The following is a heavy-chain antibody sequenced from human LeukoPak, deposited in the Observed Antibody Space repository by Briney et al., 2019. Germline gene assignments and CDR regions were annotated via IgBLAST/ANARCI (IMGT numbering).Heavy chain of an antibody. CDR2: IYNSGST. J-gene: IGHJ3*01. Sequence: SETLSLTCTVSGGTLSVYYWTWIRQPAGKGLEWIGRIYNSGSTNYNPYLKSRVTMSVDTSKNQFSLKLSSATAADTAVYYCARGGGSNRSNNALDFWGQGTMVTVSS. CDR1: GGTLSVYY. D-gene: IGHD3-16*01. CDR3: ARGGGSNRSNNALDF. V-gene: IGHV4-4*07.